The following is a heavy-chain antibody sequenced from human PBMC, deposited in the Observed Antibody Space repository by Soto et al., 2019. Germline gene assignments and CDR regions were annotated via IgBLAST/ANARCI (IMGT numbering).Heavy chain of an antibody. Sequence: QVQLVQSGAEVKKPGASVKVSCKASGYTFTSYDINGVRQATGQGLEWMGWMNPNSGNTGYAQKFQGRVTMTRNTSISTAYMELSSLRSEDTAVYYCARVSTYYYASSGYSDGYYYYGMDVWGQGTTVTVSS. D-gene: IGHD3-22*01. CDR2: MNPNSGNT. V-gene: IGHV1-8*01. CDR1: GYTFTSYD. J-gene: IGHJ6*02. CDR3: ARVSTYYYASSGYSDGYYYYGMDV.